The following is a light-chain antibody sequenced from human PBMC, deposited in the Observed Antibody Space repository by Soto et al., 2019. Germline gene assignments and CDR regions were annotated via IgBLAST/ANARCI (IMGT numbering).Light chain of an antibody. Sequence: QSALTQPPSASGSPGQSVTISCTGTSSDVGGYHYVSWYQQHPGKAPTLMIYEGSKRPSGVPDRFSGSKSGNTASLTVSGLQAEDEADYYCSSYAGSNNFVFGGGTKLTVL. CDR1: SSDVGGYHY. CDR3: SSYAGSNNFV. J-gene: IGLJ2*01. V-gene: IGLV2-8*01. CDR2: EGS.